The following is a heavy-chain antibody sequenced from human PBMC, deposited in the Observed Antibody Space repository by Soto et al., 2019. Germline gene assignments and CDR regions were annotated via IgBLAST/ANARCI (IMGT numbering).Heavy chain of an antibody. D-gene: IGHD2-21*02. Sequence: PGVSLRLSCAASGFTFSSYAMSWVRQAPGKGLEWVSAISGSGGSTYYADSVKGRFTISRDNSKNTLYLQMNSLRAEDTAVYYCPKHVVVVTAKGGWFDPWGQGTLVTVSS. CDR3: PKHVVVVTAKGGWFDP. V-gene: IGHV3-23*01. CDR1: GFTFSSYA. CDR2: ISGSGGST. J-gene: IGHJ5*02.